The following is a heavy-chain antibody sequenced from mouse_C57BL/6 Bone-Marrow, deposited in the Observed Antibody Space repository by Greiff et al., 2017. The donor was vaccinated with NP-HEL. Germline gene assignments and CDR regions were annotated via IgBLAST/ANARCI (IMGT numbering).Heavy chain of an antibody. CDR1: GFTFSDYY. J-gene: IGHJ1*03. V-gene: IGHV5-12*01. CDR3: ARELPWYFDV. Sequence: EVQRVESGGGLVQPGGSLKLSCAASGFTFSDYYMYWVRQTPEKRLEWVAYISNGGGSTYYPDTVKGRFTISRDNAKNTLYLQMSRLKSEDTAMYYCARELPWYFDVWGTGTTVTVSS. CDR2: ISNGGGST.